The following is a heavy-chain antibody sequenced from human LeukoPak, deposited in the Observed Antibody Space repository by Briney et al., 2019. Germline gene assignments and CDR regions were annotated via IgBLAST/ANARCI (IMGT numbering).Heavy chain of an antibody. Sequence: PAGSLRLSCAASGFTFNSFALHWVRQAPGKGLEWVSAISGSGGSTYYADSVKGRFTISRDNSKNTLYLQMNSLRAEDTAVYYCARDGYNDAFDIWGQGTMVTVSS. CDR2: ISGSGGST. CDR1: GFTFNSFA. D-gene: IGHD5-24*01. V-gene: IGHV3-23*01. J-gene: IGHJ3*02. CDR3: ARDGYNDAFDI.